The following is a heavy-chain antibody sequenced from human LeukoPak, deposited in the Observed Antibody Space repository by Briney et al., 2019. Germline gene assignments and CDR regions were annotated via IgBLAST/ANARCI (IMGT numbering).Heavy chain of an antibody. CDR2: IKSKTDGGTT. CDR3: TTELPAALLWFGEPDYFDY. Sequence: GGSLRLSCAASGFTFSNAWMSWVRQAPGKGLEWVGRIKSKTDGGTTDYAAPVKGRFTISRDDSKNTLYLQMNSLKTEDTAVYYCTTELPAALLWFGEPDYFDYWGQGTLVTVSS. D-gene: IGHD3-10*01. CDR1: GFTFSNAW. J-gene: IGHJ4*02. V-gene: IGHV3-15*01.